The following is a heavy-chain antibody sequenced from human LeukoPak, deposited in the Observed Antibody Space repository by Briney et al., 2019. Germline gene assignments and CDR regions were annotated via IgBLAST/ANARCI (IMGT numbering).Heavy chain of an antibody. J-gene: IGHJ4*02. CDR1: GFTFSSYG. CDR3: ARDRILVSGWPQRYFDY. Sequence: PGGSLRLSCAASGFTFSSYGMHWVRQAPGKGLEWVAVIWYDGSNKYYADSVKGRFTISRDNSKNTLYLQMNSLRAEDTAVYYCARDRILVSGWPQRYFDYWGQGTLVTVSS. CDR2: IWYDGSNK. D-gene: IGHD6-19*01. V-gene: IGHV3-33*01.